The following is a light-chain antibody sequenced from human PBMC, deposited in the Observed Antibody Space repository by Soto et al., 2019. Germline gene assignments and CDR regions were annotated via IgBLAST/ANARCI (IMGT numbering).Light chain of an antibody. CDR2: KAS. CDR1: RSISNW. J-gene: IGKJ2*01. V-gene: IGKV1-5*03. Sequence: DIQMTQSPSTLSASVGDRVTITCRASRSISNWLAWYQQKPVKAPKLMTYKASSLESGVPSRFSGSGSGTEFTLTISSLQPDDFATYYCQEYNAFSRTFGQGTKLQIK. CDR3: QEYNAFSRT.